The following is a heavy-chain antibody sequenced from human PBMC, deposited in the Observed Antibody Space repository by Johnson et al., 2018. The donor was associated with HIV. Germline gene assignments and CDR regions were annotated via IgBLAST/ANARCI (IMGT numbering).Heavy chain of an antibody. J-gene: IGHJ3*02. CDR3: ARDLTGSSDDYAFDI. V-gene: IGHV3-11*04. CDR1: GFNFNDNY. CDR2: ISSSGSTR. Sequence: QVQLVESGGGLVKPGGSLRLSCAASGFNFNDNYMAWIRQAPGKGLEWISYISSSGSTRYYADSVTGRFTISRDNAKNSLYLQMNSLRAADTAVYHCARDLTGSSDDYAFDIWGQGTMVTVSS. D-gene: IGHD1-20*01.